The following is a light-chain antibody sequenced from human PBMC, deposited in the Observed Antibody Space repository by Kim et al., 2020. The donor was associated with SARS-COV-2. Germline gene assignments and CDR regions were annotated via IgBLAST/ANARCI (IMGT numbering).Light chain of an antibody. V-gene: IGKV1-27*01. Sequence: ASVGDRVTSTCRASQGISNYLAWYQQKPGKVPKLLIYAASTLQSGVPARFSGSGSGTDFTLTNSSLQPEDGATYYCQKYNSALWTFGQGTKVDIK. CDR1: QGISNY. CDR3: QKYNSALWT. CDR2: AAS. J-gene: IGKJ1*01.